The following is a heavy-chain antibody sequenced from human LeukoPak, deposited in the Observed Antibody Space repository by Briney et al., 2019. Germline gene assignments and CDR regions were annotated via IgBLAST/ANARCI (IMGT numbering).Heavy chain of an antibody. CDR3: AREQQLVDYYYYYYMDV. D-gene: IGHD6-13*01. CDR2: IYTSGST. J-gene: IGHJ6*03. V-gene: IGHV4-61*02. Sequence: SETLSLTCTVSGGSISSGSYYWSWIRQPAGKGLKWIGRIYTSGSTNYNPSLKSRVTISVDTSKNQFSLKLSSVTAADTAVYYCAREQQLVDYYYYYYMDVWGKGTTVTISS. CDR1: GGSISSGSYY.